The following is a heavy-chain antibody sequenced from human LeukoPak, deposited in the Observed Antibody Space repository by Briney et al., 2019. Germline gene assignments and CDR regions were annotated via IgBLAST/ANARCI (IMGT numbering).Heavy chain of an antibody. CDR1: GFTFSSYW. Sequence: GGSLRLSCAASGFTFSSYWMSWVRQAPGKGLEWVANIKQDGSEKYYVDSVKGRFTISRDNAKNSPYLQMNSPRAEDTAVYYCARARGTQWLVPEGYFDYWGQGTLITVSS. V-gene: IGHV3-7*01. CDR3: ARARGTQWLVPEGYFDY. D-gene: IGHD6-19*01. J-gene: IGHJ4*02. CDR2: IKQDGSEK.